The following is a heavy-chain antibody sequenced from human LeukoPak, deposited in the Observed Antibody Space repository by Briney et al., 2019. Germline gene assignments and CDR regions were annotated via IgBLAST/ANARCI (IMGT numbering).Heavy chain of an antibody. CDR1: GGTFSSYA. CDR3: ARTRGYYPRGCLDY. V-gene: IGHV1-69*13. D-gene: IGHD3-22*01. Sequence: SVKVSCKASGGTFSSYAISWVRQAPGQGLEWMGGIIPIFGTANYAQKFQGRVTITADESTSTAYMELSSLRSEDTAVYYCARTRGYYPRGCLDYWGQGTLVTVSS. J-gene: IGHJ4*02. CDR2: IIPIFGTA.